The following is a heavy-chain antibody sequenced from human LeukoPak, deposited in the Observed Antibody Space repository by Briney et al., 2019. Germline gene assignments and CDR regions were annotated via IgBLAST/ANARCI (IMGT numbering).Heavy chain of an antibody. CDR1: GYTFTSYG. V-gene: IGHV1-18*01. J-gene: IGHJ3*02. Sequence: GASVKVSCKASGYTFTSYGISWVRQAPGQGLEWMGWISAYNGNTNYAQKLQGRVTMTTDTSTSTAYMELRSLRSDDTAVYYCAKGLLWFGELPDAFDIWGQGTMVTVSS. CDR3: AKGLLWFGELPDAFDI. D-gene: IGHD3-10*01. CDR2: ISAYNGNT.